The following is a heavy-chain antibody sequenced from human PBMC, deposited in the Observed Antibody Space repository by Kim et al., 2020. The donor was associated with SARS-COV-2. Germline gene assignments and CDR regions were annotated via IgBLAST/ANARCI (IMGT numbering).Heavy chain of an antibody. CDR3: ARGVHPTKYYYDSSGYYHFDY. CDR1: GGTFSSYA. CDR2: IIPIFGTA. Sequence: SVKVSCKASGGTFSSYAISWVRQAPGQGLEWMGGIIPIFGTANYAQKFQGRVTITADESTSTAYMELSSLRSEDTAVYYCARGVHPTKYYYDSSGYYHFDYWGQGTLVTVSS. J-gene: IGHJ4*02. D-gene: IGHD3-22*01. V-gene: IGHV1-69*13.